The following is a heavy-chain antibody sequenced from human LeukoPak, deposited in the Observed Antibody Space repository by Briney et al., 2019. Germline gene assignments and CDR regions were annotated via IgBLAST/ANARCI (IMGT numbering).Heavy chain of an antibody. V-gene: IGHV3-7*01. CDR1: GFIISDYW. Sequence: PGGSLRLSCAASGFIISDYWMSWVRQVPGKGLEWVANINEDGSVQDYVDSVRGRFTISRDNAKNSVYLQMNSLRVEDTAVYYCASRESSMARSHWGQGTLVTVSS. CDR3: ASRESSMARSH. J-gene: IGHJ4*02. CDR2: INEDGSVQ. D-gene: IGHD3-10*01.